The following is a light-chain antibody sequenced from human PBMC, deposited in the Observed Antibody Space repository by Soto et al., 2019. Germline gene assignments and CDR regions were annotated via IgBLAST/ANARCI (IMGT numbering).Light chain of an antibody. V-gene: IGLV2-8*01. CDR1: SSDVGGYNY. CDR2: EVS. Sequence: QSALTQPPSASGSPGQSVTISCTGTSSDVGGYNYVSWYQQHPGKAPKLMIYEVSKRPSGVPDRFSGSKSGNTASLTVSGRQAEDEAAYYCSSYAGSNIWVFGGGTQLTVL. CDR3: SSYAGSNIWV. J-gene: IGLJ3*02.